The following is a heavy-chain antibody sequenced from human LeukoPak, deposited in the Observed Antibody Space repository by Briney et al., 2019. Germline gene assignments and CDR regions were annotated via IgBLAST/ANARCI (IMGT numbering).Heavy chain of an antibody. CDR1: GYTFTGYY. CDR2: INPNSGGT. V-gene: IGHV1-2*02. J-gene: IGHJ3*02. D-gene: IGHD3-22*01. Sequence: ASVKVSCKASGYTFTGYYMHWVRQAPGQGLEWMGWINPNSGGTNYAQKFQGRVAMTRDTSISTAYMELSRLRSDDTAVYYCASGFMGYDRSGYYDDAFDIWGQGTMVTVSS. CDR3: ASGFMGYDRSGYYDDAFDI.